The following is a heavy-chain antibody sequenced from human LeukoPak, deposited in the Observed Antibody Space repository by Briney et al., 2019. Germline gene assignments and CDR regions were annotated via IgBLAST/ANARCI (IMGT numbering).Heavy chain of an antibody. J-gene: IGHJ4*02. CDR3: ARTKVYYVDY. CDR2: INNSGSA. CDR1: GGSFSGYY. V-gene: IGHV4-34*01. Sequence: SETLSLTCAVYGGSFSGYYWSWIRQPPGKGLEWIGEINNSGSANYNPSLKSRVTISVDTSKNQFSLKLTSVTAADTAVYYCARTKVYYVDYWGQGSLVTVSS.